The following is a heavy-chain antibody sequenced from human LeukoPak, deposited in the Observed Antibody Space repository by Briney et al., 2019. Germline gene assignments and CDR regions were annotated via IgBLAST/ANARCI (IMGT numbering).Heavy chain of an antibody. CDR3: ARDEPGIAVDVGVY. Sequence: GGPLRLSCAPSVFIFNTAWKMWARHAPGKALECVSYISSSGRIKYYADSVTGRFTISRDNAKTSLYLQMNSLRAEDTAVYYCARDEPGIAVDVGVYWGQGTLVTVSS. CDR2: ISSSGRIK. CDR1: VFIFNTAW. V-gene: IGHV3-48*04. D-gene: IGHD6-19*01. J-gene: IGHJ4*02.